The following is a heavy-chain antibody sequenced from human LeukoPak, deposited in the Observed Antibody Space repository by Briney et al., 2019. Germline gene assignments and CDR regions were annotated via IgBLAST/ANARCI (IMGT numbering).Heavy chain of an antibody. Sequence: GGSLRLSCAASGFTFSSYAMHWVRQAPGKGLEWVAVISYDGSNKYYADSVKGRFTISRDNAKNSLYLQMNSLRAEDTALYYCAKDITHDFELGIGLDYWGQGTLVTVSS. CDR2: ISYDGSNK. CDR3: AKDITHDFELGIGLDY. V-gene: IGHV3-30-3*01. J-gene: IGHJ4*02. D-gene: IGHD7-27*01. CDR1: GFTFSSYA.